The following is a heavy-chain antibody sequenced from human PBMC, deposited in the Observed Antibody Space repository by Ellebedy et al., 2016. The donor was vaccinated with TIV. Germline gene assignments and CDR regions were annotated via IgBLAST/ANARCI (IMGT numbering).Heavy chain of an antibody. CDR2: IYPGDCDT. D-gene: IGHD3-22*01. CDR1: ADSFNSYW. V-gene: IGHV5-51*01. Sequence: KVSCKGSADSFNSYWSSRVGQMPGKGLEWRGIIYPGDCDTRYSPSFQGQVTISADNSISTAYLQWSSLKASDTAMYYCARHLFRYYDSSGPDYWGQGTLVTVSS. J-gene: IGHJ4*02. CDR3: ARHLFRYYDSSGPDY.